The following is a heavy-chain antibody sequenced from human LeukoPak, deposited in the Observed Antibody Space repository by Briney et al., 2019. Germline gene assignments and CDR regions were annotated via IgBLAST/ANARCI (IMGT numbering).Heavy chain of an antibody. CDR1: GGSMSSYY. D-gene: IGHD2-21*02. Sequence: SETLSLTCTVSGGSMSSYYWNWIRQPPGKGLEWMGYIYYSGSTNYNPSLKSRVTISVDTSKNQFSLKLSSVTAADTAVYYCARETYCAADCYSGFDFWGQGTLVTVSS. CDR3: ARETYCAADCYSGFDF. V-gene: IGHV4-59*01. CDR2: IYYSGST. J-gene: IGHJ4*02.